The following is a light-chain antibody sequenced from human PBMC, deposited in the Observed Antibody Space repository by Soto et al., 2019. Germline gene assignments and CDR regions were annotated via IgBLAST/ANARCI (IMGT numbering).Light chain of an antibody. V-gene: IGLV2-23*03. CDR3: CSYAGSSTFI. CDR2: EGS. Sequence: QSGLTQPASVSGSPGQSITISCTGTSSDVGSYNLVSWYQQHPGKAPKLMIYEGSKRPSGVSNRFSGSKSGNTASLTISGLQDEDEADYYCCSYAGSSTFIFGTGTKVTVL. CDR1: SSDVGSYNL. J-gene: IGLJ1*01.